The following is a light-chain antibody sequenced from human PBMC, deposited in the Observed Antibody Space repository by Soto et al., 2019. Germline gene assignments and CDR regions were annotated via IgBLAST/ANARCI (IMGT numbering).Light chain of an antibody. CDR1: QGIRTW. CDR3: QQYYSYPQT. J-gene: IGKJ1*01. Sequence: DIQITQSPSSFSASVPERFTITCRASQGIRTWLAWYQQKPGKAPKLLIYAASSLQRGVPSRFGGSGSGTDFTLTISCLQSEDFATYYCQQYYSYPQTFGQGTKVDIK. CDR2: AAS. V-gene: IGKV1-12*01.